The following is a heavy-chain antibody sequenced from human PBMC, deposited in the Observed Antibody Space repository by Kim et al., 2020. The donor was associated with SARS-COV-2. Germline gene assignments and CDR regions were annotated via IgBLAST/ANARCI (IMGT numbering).Heavy chain of an antibody. CDR3: ANPEMATNP. Sequence: SNKYYADSVKGRFTISRDNSKNTLYLQMNSLRAEDTAVYYCANPEMATNPWGQRALVTVSS. D-gene: IGHD5-12*01. J-gene: IGHJ5*02. CDR2: SNK. V-gene: IGHV3-30*02.